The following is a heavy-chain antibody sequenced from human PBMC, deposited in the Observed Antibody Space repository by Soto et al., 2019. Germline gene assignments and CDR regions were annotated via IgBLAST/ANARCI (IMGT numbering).Heavy chain of an antibody. CDR3: AHRRGGPLNV. V-gene: IGHV2-5*02. Sequence: QITLKESGPTLMKPTQTLTLTCTLSGVSLTSTGVGVDWIRQPPGKALEWLALIYWDDDIRYSPSLKNRLTITKDISKNQVVLTLTNMDPLETATYYCAHRRGGPLNVWGQGSLVTVSS. CDR2: IYWDDDI. D-gene: IGHD2-8*01. J-gene: IGHJ4*02. CDR1: GVSLTSTGVG.